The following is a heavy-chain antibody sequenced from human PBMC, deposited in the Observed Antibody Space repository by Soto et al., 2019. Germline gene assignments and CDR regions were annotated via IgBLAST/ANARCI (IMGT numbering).Heavy chain of an antibody. CDR2: IIPILGIA. J-gene: IGHJ5*02. V-gene: IGHV1-69*02. CDR3: ARLCGSCYENWFDP. Sequence: QVQLVQSGAEVKKPGSSVKVSCKASRGTFSSYTISWVRQAPGQGLEWMGRIIPILGIANYAQKFQGRVTITADKSTSTAYMELSSLRSEDTDVYYCARLCGSCYENWFDPWGQGTLVTVSS. D-gene: IGHD2-15*01. CDR1: RGTFSSYT.